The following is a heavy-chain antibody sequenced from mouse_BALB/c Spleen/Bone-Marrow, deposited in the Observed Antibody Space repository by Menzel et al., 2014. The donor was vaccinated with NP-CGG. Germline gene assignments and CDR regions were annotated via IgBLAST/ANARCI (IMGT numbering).Heavy chain of an antibody. V-gene: IGHV2-2*02. CDR1: GFSLTSYG. Sequence: VQLKESGPGPVQPSQSLSITCTVSGFSLTSYGVHWVRQSPGKGLEWLGVIWSGGSTDYNAAFTSRLSISKDNSKSQVFFKMNSLQANDTAIYYCARKAISPYAMDYWGQGTSVTVSS. CDR3: ARKAISPYAMDY. J-gene: IGHJ4*01. CDR2: IWSGGST.